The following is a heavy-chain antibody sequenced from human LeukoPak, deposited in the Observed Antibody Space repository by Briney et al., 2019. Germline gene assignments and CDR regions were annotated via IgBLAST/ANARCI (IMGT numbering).Heavy chain of an antibody. CDR3: ARVNCSSTSCRSKFLDY. Sequence: GASVKVSCKASGYTFTNYDINWVRQATGQGLEWMGWMNPNSGKTGYAQKFQGRVTMTRNTSISTAYMELSSLRSEDTAVYYCARVNCSSTSCRSKFLDYWGQGTLVTVSS. CDR1: GYTFTNYD. V-gene: IGHV1-8*01. CDR2: MNPNSGKT. D-gene: IGHD2-2*01. J-gene: IGHJ4*02.